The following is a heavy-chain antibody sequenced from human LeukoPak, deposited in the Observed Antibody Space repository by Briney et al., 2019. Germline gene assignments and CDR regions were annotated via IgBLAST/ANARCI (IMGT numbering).Heavy chain of an antibody. D-gene: IGHD6-13*01. CDR2: ISSSGSTI. CDR3: ARSIAAADSWYFDL. J-gene: IGHJ2*01. CDR1: GFTFSDYY. V-gene: IGHV3-11*01. Sequence: PGGSLRLSCAASGFTFSDYYMSWIRQAPGKGLEWVAYISSSGSTIYYADSVKGRFTISRDNAKNSLYLQMNSLRAEDTAVYYCARSIAAADSWYFDLWGRGTLVTVSS.